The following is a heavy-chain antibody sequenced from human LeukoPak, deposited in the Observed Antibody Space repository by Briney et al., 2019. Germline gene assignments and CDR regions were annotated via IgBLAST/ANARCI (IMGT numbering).Heavy chain of an antibody. CDR2: ISGYNGNT. D-gene: IGHD3-22*01. Sequence: GASVKVSCKASGYTFSSYAITWVRQAPGQGLEWMGWISGYNGNTNHAQKLQGRVTMTTDTSTSTAYMELRSLRSDDTAVYYCARDKMRYYDSSGVPGGYWGQGTLVTVSS. V-gene: IGHV1-18*01. J-gene: IGHJ4*02. CDR3: ARDKMRYYDSSGVPGGY. CDR1: GYTFSSYA.